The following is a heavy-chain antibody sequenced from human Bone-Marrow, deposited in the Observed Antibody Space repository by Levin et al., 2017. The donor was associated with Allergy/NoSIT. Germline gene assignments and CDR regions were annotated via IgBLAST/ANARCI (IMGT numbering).Heavy chain of an antibody. Sequence: GSLRLSCAVYGGSFSGYYWSWIRQPPGKGLEWIGEINHSGSTNYNPSLKSRVTISVDTSKNQFSLKLSSVTAADTAVYYCARGGDYGDYVSAFDIWGQGTMVTVSS. CDR1: GGSFSGYY. CDR3: ARGGDYGDYVSAFDI. D-gene: IGHD4-17*01. J-gene: IGHJ3*02. V-gene: IGHV4-34*01. CDR2: INHSGST.